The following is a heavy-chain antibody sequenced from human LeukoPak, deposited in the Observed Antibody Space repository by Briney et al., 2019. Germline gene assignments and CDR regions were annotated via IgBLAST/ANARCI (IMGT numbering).Heavy chain of an antibody. Sequence: ASVKVSCKASGYTFTSYGISWVRQAPGQGLEWMGWISAYNGNTNYAQKLQGRVTMTTDTSTSTAYTELRSLRSDDTAVYYCARELYGSGSYYNLDYWGQGTLVTVSS. J-gene: IGHJ4*02. CDR3: ARELYGSGSYYNLDY. CDR2: ISAYNGNT. V-gene: IGHV1-18*01. D-gene: IGHD3-10*01. CDR1: GYTFTSYG.